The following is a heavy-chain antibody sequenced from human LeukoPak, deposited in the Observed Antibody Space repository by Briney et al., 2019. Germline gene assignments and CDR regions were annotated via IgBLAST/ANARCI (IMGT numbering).Heavy chain of an antibody. V-gene: IGHV3-48*04. D-gene: IGHD4-23*01. Sequence: GGSLRLSCAASGFTFSSYAMSWVRQAPGKGLEWVSYISSSSSTIYYADSVKGRFTISRDNAKNSLYLQMNSLRAEDTAVYYCASLSLRWSDYWGQGTLVTVSS. J-gene: IGHJ4*02. CDR3: ASLSLRWSDY. CDR2: ISSSSSTI. CDR1: GFTFSSYA.